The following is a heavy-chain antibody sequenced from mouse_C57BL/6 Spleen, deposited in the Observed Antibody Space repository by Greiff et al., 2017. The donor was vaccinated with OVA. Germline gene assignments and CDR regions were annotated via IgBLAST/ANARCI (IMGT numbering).Heavy chain of an antibody. CDR3: ATLYDYDGAMDY. Sequence: QVQLKESGPELVKPGASVKISCKASGYAFSSSWMNWVKQRPGKGLEWIGRIYPGDGDTNYNGKFKGKATLTADKSSSTAYMQLSSLTSEDSAVYFCATLYDYDGAMDYWGQGTSVTVSS. CDR1: GYAFSSSW. J-gene: IGHJ4*01. CDR2: IYPGDGDT. D-gene: IGHD2-4*01. V-gene: IGHV1-82*01.